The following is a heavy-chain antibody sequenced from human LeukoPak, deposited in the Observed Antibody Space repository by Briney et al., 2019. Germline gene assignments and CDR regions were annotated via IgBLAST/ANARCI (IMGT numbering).Heavy chain of an antibody. CDR2: ISSSSSTI. Sequence: PGGSLRLSCAASGFTFSSYAMSWVRQAPGKGLEWVSAISSSSSTIYYADSVKGRFTISRDNAKNSLYLQMNSLRAEDTAVYYCARGAYYYEDWGQGTLVTVSS. CDR3: ARGAYYYED. D-gene: IGHD3-22*01. V-gene: IGHV3-48*01. J-gene: IGHJ4*02. CDR1: GFTFSSYA.